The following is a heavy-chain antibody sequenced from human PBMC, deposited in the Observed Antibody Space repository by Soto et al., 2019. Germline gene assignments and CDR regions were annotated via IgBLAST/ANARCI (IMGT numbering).Heavy chain of an antibody. V-gene: IGHV1-18*01. Sequence: QCGAEVNKHWASVKVSCQASGDTFFSSGVSWVRQAPGQGLEWMGWVSGYKGDTNYGQKFQGRVTLTTDTCTSTAYMGLRSLSPGHTAFDSCARIEYFCCGNCYSTFYIWGQGTMVTVSS. CDR2: VSGYKGDT. CDR3: ARIEYFCCGNCYSTFYI. J-gene: IGHJ3*02. D-gene: IGHD2-15*01. CDR1: GDTFFSSG.